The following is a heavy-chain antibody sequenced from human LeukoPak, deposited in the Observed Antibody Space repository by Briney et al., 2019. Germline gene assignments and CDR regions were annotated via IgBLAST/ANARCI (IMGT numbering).Heavy chain of an antibody. V-gene: IGHV4-59*01. J-gene: IGHJ5*01. Sequence: SETLSPTCTVSGGSISSYFWSWIRQPPGKGLEWIAHMFYSGSTNYNPSLKSRVTISVDTSKNQFSLDLSSVTAADTAVYYCARYTSSWFDSWGQGTLVTVSS. CDR3: ARYTSSWFDS. CDR2: MFYSGST. D-gene: IGHD6-13*01. CDR1: GGSISSYF.